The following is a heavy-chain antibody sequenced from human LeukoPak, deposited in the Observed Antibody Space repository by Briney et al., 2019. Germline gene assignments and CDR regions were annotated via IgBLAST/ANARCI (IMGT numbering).Heavy chain of an antibody. Sequence: SETLSLTCTVSGGSISSGSYYWSWIRQPAGKGLEWIGRIYTSGSTNYNPSLKSRVTISVDTSKNQFSLKLSSVTAADTAVYYCARASHGDYGHYYYYYMDVWGKGTTVTISS. J-gene: IGHJ6*03. V-gene: IGHV4-61*02. CDR1: GGSISSGSYY. CDR3: ARASHGDYGHYYYYYMDV. D-gene: IGHD4-17*01. CDR2: IYTSGST.